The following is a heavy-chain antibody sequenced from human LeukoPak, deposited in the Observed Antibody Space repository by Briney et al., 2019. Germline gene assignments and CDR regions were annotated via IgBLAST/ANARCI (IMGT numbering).Heavy chain of an antibody. Sequence: ASVKVSCKASGYTFTGYYMHWVRQAPGQGLEWMGWINPNSGGTNYAQKFQGRVTMTRDTSISTAYMELSRLRSDDTAVYYCARDRRSHYYGSGNYYPDVFDIWGQGTMVTVSS. V-gene: IGHV1-2*02. CDR1: GYTFTGYY. CDR3: ARDRRSHYYGSGNYYPDVFDI. CDR2: INPNSGGT. D-gene: IGHD3-10*01. J-gene: IGHJ3*02.